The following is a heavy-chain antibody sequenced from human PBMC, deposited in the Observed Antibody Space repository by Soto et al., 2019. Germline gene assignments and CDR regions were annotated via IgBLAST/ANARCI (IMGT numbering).Heavy chain of an antibody. CDR1: GFTFSSYW. CDR2: IKQDGSVK. D-gene: IGHD2-2*01. CDR3: ARGRGCSTGCHNFDY. J-gene: IGHJ4*02. Sequence: EVQLVESGGGLVQPGGSLRLSCAASGFTFSSYWMSWVRQAPGKGLEWVANIKQDGSVKHYVDSVKGRFTISRDNAKNSLYLQMNSQRAEETAVYYCARGRGCSTGCHNFDYWGQGTLVTVSS. V-gene: IGHV3-7*01.